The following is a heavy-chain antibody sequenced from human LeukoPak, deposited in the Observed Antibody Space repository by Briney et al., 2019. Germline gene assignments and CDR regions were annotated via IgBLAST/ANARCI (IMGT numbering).Heavy chain of an antibody. Sequence: PGGSLRLSCAASGFTFSTYSMNWIRQPPGKGLEWIGSIYYSGSTYYNPSLKSRVTISVDTSKNQFSLKLSSVTAADTAVYYCARHDGEQQLVYYYYYGMDVWGQGTTVTVSS. CDR1: GFTFSTYS. CDR3: ARHDGEQQLVYYYYYGMDV. V-gene: IGHV4-39*01. CDR2: IYYSGST. D-gene: IGHD6-13*01. J-gene: IGHJ6*02.